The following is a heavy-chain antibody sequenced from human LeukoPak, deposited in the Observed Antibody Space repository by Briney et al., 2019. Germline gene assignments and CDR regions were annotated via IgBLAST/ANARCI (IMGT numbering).Heavy chain of an antibody. J-gene: IGHJ5*02. CDR2: ISWNSGSI. D-gene: IGHD5-18*01. Sequence: PGGSLRLSCAASGFTFYDYAMHWVRHAPGKGLEWVSGISWNSGSIGYADSVKGRFTISRDNAKNSLYLQMNSLRAEDTALYYCAKGPVGYSYGQPDNWFDPWGQGTLVTVSS. CDR3: AKGPVGYSYGQPDNWFDP. V-gene: IGHV3-9*01. CDR1: GFTFYDYA.